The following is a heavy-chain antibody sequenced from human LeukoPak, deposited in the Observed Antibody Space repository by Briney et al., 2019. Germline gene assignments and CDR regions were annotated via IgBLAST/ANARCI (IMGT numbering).Heavy chain of an antibody. CDR1: GFTFSSYG. D-gene: IGHD2-21*01. CDR3: ARAIGVVDCGTQTCKPYHFDK. Sequence: PGGSLRLSCAASGFTFSSYGMPWVRQAPGKGLEWVAVISYDGSNKYYADSVKGRFTLSRDNSKNTLYLQMNSLRGKDTAVYFCARAIGVVDCGTQTCKPYHFDKWGQGTLVTVSS. CDR2: ISYDGSNK. V-gene: IGHV3-30*03. J-gene: IGHJ4*02.